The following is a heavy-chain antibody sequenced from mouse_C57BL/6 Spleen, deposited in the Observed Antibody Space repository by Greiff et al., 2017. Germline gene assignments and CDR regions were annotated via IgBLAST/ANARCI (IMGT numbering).Heavy chain of an antibody. CDR1: GYAFSSSW. J-gene: IGHJ4*01. Sequence: VQLQQPGAELVRPGSSVKISCKASGYAFSSSWLNWVKQRPGKGLEWIGRIYPGDGDTNYNGKFKGKATLTADKSSSTAYMQLSSLTSEDSAVYFCARSGAVVEGDYWGQGTSVTVSS. D-gene: IGHD1-1*01. CDR3: ARSGAVVEGDY. V-gene: IGHV1-82*01. CDR2: IYPGDGDT.